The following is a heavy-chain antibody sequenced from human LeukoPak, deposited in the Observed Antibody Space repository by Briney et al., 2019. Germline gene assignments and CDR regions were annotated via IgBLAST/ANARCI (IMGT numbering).Heavy chain of an antibody. CDR3: AREVGYYGPYGMDV. D-gene: IGHD3-10*01. V-gene: IGHV3-11*06. CDR2: ISSSSTYT. CDR1: GFTVRDYY. J-gene: IGHJ6*02. Sequence: GGSLRLSCAASGFTVRDYYMSWIRQAPGKGLEWVSHISSSSTYTNHADSVKGRFTISRDNAKSSLYLQMNSLRAEDTAVYYCAREVGYYGPYGMDVWGQGTTVTVSS.